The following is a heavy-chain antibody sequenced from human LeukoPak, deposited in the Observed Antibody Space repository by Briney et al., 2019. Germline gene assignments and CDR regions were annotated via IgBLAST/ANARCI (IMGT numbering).Heavy chain of an antibody. V-gene: IGHV4-39*01. CDR1: GGSISSSSYY. D-gene: IGHD1-1*01. CDR2: IYYSGST. Sequence: PSETLSLTCTVSGGSISSSSYYWGWIRQPPGKGLEWIGSIYYSGSTYYNPSLKSRVTISVDTSKNQFSLKLSSVTAADTAVFCCVGGESLADYWGQGTLVTVSS. CDR3: VGGESLADY. J-gene: IGHJ4*02.